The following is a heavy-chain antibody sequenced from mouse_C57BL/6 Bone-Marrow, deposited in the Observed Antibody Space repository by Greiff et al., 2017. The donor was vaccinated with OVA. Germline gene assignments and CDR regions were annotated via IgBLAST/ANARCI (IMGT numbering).Heavy chain of an antibody. CDR1: GYSITSGYY. CDR3: ARGGYYGFAY. J-gene: IGHJ3*01. Sequence: EVQLVESGPGLVKPSQSLSLTCSVTGYSITSGYYWNWIRQFPGNKLEWMGYISYDGSNNYNPSLKNRISITRDTSKNQFLLKLNSVTTEDTATYYCARGGYYGFAYWGQGTLVTVSA. D-gene: IGHD2-3*01. V-gene: IGHV3-6*01. CDR2: ISYDGSN.